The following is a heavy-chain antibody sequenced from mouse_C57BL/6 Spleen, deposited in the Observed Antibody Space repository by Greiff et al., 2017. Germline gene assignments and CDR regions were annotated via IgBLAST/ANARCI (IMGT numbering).Heavy chain of an antibody. CDR1: GFTFSDYG. J-gene: IGHJ4*01. Sequence: EVHLVESGGGLVKPGGSLKLSCAASGFTFSDYGMHWVRQAPEKGLEWVAYISSGSSTIDYADTVKGRFTISRDNAKNTLFLQMTSLRSEDTAMYYCARWDYYAMDYWGQGTSVTVSS. V-gene: IGHV5-17*01. CDR3: ARWDYYAMDY. CDR2: ISSGSSTI.